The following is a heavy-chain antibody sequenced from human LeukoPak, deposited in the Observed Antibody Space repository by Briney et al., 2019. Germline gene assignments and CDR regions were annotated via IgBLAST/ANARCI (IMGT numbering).Heavy chain of an antibody. CDR1: GFIFSNYA. CDR3: AKSRSGVSSCYNY. CDR2: TSGSDDNT. D-gene: IGHD2-15*01. V-gene: IGHV3-23*01. J-gene: IGHJ4*02. Sequence: PGGSLRLSCAASGFIFSNYAMSWVRQAPGKGLEWVSATSGSDDNTYYADSVRGRFTISRDNSKNTLYLQMNSLRAEDTAIYFCAKSRSGVSSCYNYWGQGTLVTVSS.